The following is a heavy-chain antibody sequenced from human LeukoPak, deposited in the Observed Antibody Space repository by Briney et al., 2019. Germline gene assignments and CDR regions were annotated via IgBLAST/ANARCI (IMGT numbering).Heavy chain of an antibody. J-gene: IGHJ5*02. D-gene: IGHD1-26*01. V-gene: IGHV1-2*02. CDR2: INPNSGGT. CDR3: ARGGVVGGYNGWFDP. Sequence: VASVKVSCKASGYTFTAYYILWVRQAPGQGLEWMGWINPNSGGTNSAQKFQGRVNMIRDTSISAAYMELTRLTSDDTAVYFCARGGVVGGYNGWFDPWGQGTLVTVSS. CDR1: GYTFTAYY.